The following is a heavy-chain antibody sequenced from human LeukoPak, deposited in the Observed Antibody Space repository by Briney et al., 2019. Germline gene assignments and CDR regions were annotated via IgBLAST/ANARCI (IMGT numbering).Heavy chain of an antibody. CDR3: ARSSGWYYFDY. D-gene: IGHD6-19*01. J-gene: IGHJ4*02. CDR2: ISGSGGST. V-gene: IGHV3-23*01. Sequence: GGSLRLSCAASGFTFSSYAMSWVRQAPGKGLEWVSAISGSGGSTGYADSVRGRFTISRDNAKNSLYLQMNSLRAEDTALYYCARSSGWYYFDYWGQGTLVTVSS. CDR1: GFTFSSYA.